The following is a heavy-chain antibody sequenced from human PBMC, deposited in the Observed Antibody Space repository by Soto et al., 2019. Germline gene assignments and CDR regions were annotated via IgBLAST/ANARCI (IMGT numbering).Heavy chain of an antibody. CDR1: AFTFSRHG. J-gene: IGHJ6*03. V-gene: IGHV3-33*01. CDR3: ARERTFGENNHNYMDV. CDR2: IWADGSNQ. D-gene: IGHD3-10*01. Sequence: QVQLVESGGGVVQPGGSLRLSCAASAFTFSRHGMHWGRQAPGKGLQWVGVIWADGSNQRYAESVKGRFTISRDNSKNTLYLQMNSLRAEDTAVYYCARERTFGENNHNYMDVWGTGITVTVSS.